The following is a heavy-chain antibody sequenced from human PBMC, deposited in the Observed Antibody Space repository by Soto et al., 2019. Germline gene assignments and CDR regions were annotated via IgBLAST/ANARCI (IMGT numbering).Heavy chain of an antibody. CDR2: IIPIFGTA. CDR3: ARDRKNTYSAYDY. CDR1: GGTFSSYA. J-gene: IGHJ4*02. Sequence: SVKVSCKASGGTFSSYAISWVRQAPGQGLEWMGGIIPIFGTANYAQKFQGRVTITADESTSTAYMELSSLRSEDTAVYYCARDRKNTYSAYDYWGQGTLVTVSS. V-gene: IGHV1-69*13. D-gene: IGHD6-13*01.